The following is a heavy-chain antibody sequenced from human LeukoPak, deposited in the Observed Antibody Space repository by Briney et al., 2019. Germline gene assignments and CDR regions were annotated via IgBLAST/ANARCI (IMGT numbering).Heavy chain of an antibody. V-gene: IGHV1-18*01. CDR2: ISAYNGNT. CDR3: ARGNGQWLSEY. D-gene: IGHD5-24*01. Sequence: ASVKVPCKASGYTFASYGIIWVRQAPGQGLEWMGWISAYNGNTNYAQKMLGRVTMTTDTTTSTAYMELRSLTSDDTAAYYCARGNGQWLSEYWGQGTLLIVSS. J-gene: IGHJ4*02. CDR1: GYTFASYG.